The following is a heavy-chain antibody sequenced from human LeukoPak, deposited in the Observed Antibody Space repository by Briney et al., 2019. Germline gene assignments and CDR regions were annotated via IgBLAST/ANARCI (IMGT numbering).Heavy chain of an antibody. V-gene: IGHV3-23*01. D-gene: IGHD6-19*01. J-gene: IGHJ3*02. CDR2: ISGSGGST. Sequence: GGSLRLSCAASGFTFSSYAMSWVRQAPGKGLEWVSAISGSGGSTYYADSVKGRFTISRDNSKGTLYLQMNSLRAEDTAVYYCAKSFSSGWYRRDGAFDTWGQGTMVTVSS. CDR1: GFTFSSYA. CDR3: AKSFSSGWYRRDGAFDT.